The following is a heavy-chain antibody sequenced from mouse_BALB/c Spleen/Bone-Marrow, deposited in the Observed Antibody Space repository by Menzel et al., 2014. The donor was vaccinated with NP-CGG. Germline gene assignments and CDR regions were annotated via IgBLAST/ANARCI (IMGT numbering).Heavy chain of an antibody. J-gene: IGHJ3*01. CDR2: INPSNGGP. CDR1: VYTFTSYY. CDR3: TRARPGGFAY. V-gene: IGHV1S81*02. D-gene: IGHD4-1*01. Sequence: QVKLQQSGAELVNPGASVKLSCKASVYTFTSYYMYWEKQRHGQGLEWIGGINPSNGGPNFNEKFKSKATLTVDKSSSTAYMQLSSLTSEDSAVYYCTRARPGGFAYWGQGTLVTVSA.